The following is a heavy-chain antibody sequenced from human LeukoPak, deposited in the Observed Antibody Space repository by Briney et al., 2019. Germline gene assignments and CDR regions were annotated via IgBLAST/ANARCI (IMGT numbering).Heavy chain of an antibody. CDR1: GFTFDDYA. Sequence: GGSLRLSCAASGFTFDDYAMHWVRQAPGKGLEWVSLISGDGGSTYYADSVKGRFTISRDNSKNSLYLQMNSLRTEDTALYYCATNIAGPYYFDYWGQGTLVTVSS. J-gene: IGHJ4*02. CDR3: ATNIAGPYYFDY. V-gene: IGHV3-43*02. D-gene: IGHD6-13*01. CDR2: ISGDGGST.